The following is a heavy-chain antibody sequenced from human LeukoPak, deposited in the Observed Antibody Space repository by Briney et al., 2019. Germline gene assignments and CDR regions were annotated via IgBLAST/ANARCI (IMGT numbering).Heavy chain of an antibody. J-gene: IGHJ6*02. Sequence: SVKVSCKASGGTFSSYAISWVRQAPGQGLEWMGGIIPIFGTANYAQKFQGRVTITADESTSTAYMELSSLRSEDTAVYYCARGGGDGYNHDYYYGMDVWGQETTVTVSS. CDR1: GGTFSSYA. V-gene: IGHV1-69*13. D-gene: IGHD5-24*01. CDR3: ARGGGDGYNHDYYYGMDV. CDR2: IIPIFGTA.